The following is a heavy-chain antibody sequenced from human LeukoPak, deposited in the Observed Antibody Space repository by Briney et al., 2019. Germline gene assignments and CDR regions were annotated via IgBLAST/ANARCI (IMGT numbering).Heavy chain of an antibody. CDR1: GFTFSNSA. Sequence: PGGSLRLSCPASGFTFSNSAMTWVRQAPGKGPEWVSAISGSGDKIHYADSVKGRFTISRDNSKNTLYLQMNSLRVEDTAIYYCAKDWSCDYWGQGTLITVSS. CDR2: ISGSGDKI. D-gene: IGHD1-26*01. CDR3: AKDWSCDY. V-gene: IGHV3-23*01. J-gene: IGHJ4*02.